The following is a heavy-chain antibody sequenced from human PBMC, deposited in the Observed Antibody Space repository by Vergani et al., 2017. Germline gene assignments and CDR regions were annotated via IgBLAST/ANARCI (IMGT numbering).Heavy chain of an antibody. CDR2: INSDGSST. V-gene: IGHV3-74*02. Sequence: VQLVESGGGVVQPGGSLRLSCAASGFTFSSSWMHWVRQAPGKGLVWVSRINSDGSSTSYADSVKGRFTNSRDNAKNTLYLQMNSRRAEDTAVYYCARANGEVKGYYGMDVWGQGTTVTVSS. J-gene: IGHJ6*02. D-gene: IGHD4-17*01. CDR3: ARANGEVKGYYGMDV. CDR1: GFTFSSSW.